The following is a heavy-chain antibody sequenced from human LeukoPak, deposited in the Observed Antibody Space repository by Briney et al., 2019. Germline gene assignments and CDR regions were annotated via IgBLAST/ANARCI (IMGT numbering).Heavy chain of an antibody. CDR3: ARGPQWLVPYYFDY. V-gene: IGHV3-21*01. Sequence: PGGSLRLSCAASGFTFSSYSLNWVRQAPGKGLEWVSSISSSSNYLYYADSVKGRFTISRDNAKNSLYLQMNSLRAEDTAVYYCARGPQWLVPYYFDYWGQGTLVTVSS. CDR2: ISSSSNYL. J-gene: IGHJ4*02. D-gene: IGHD6-19*01. CDR1: GFTFSSYS.